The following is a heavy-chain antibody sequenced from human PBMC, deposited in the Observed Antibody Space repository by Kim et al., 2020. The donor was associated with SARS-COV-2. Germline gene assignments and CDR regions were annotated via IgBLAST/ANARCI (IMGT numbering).Heavy chain of an antibody. CDR2: IKSKTDGGTT. CDR1: GFTFSNAW. CDR3: TTDSADFGLVIEDYYYYYMDV. V-gene: IGHV3-15*01. D-gene: IGHD3-3*01. Sequence: GGSLRLSCAASGFTFSNAWMSWVRQAPGKGLEWVGRIKSKTDGGTTDYAAPVKGRFTISRDDSKNTLYLQMNSLKTEDTAVYYCTTDSADFGLVIEDYYYYYMDVWGKGTTVTVSS. J-gene: IGHJ6*03.